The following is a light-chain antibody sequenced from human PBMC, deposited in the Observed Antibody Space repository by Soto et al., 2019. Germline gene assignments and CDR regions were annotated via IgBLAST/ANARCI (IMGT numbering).Light chain of an antibody. CDR1: QSINSRY. Sequence: EIVLTQSPGTLSLSPGERATLSCRASQSINSRYLAWYQQKPGQAPRLLIYGASSRATGIPDRFSGSGSGTDFTLTISRLVPEDFAVYYCQQFGSSPGFTFGPGTIVDIK. V-gene: IGKV3-20*01. J-gene: IGKJ3*01. CDR2: GAS. CDR3: QQFGSSPGFT.